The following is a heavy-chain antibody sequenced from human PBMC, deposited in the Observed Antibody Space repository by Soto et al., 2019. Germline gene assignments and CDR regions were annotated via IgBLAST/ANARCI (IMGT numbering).Heavy chain of an antibody. CDR2: IGGGGSPI. V-gene: IGHV3-48*03. CDR1: GLTFSTYE. Sequence: GGSLRLSCEASGLTFSTYEMNWVRQAPGKGLEWVSYIGGGGSPIFYADSVKGRFTISRDNAKRSLYLQMNSLRAEDTAIYYCASKIFGTTHSDYWGQGALVTVSS. CDR3: ASKIFGTTHSDY. D-gene: IGHD1-7*01. J-gene: IGHJ4*02.